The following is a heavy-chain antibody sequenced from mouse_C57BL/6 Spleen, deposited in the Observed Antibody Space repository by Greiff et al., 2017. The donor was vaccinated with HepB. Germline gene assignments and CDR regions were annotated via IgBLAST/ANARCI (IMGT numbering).Heavy chain of an antibody. Sequence: QVHVKQPGTELVKPGASVKLSCKASGYTFTSYWMHWVKQRPGQGLEWIGNINPSNGGTNYNEKFKSKATLTVDKSSSTAYMQLSSLTSEDSAVYYCARSRGYSNYEGFAYWGQGTLVTVSA. CDR1: GYTFTSYW. CDR3: ARSRGYSNYEGFAY. D-gene: IGHD2-5*01. J-gene: IGHJ3*01. V-gene: IGHV1-53*01. CDR2: INPSNGGT.